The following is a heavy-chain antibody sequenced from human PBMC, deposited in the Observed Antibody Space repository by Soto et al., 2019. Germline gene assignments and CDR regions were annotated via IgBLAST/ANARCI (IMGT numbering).Heavy chain of an antibody. D-gene: IGHD2-15*01. Sequence: QVLLQESGPRLVKPSQTLSLTCTVSGASIRRRGYYWSWIRHHPGEGLEWIGLVYYSGITDYNTSLKSRVSISADTSKTEFSLRLYSVTAADTAVYYCASSGGPEGDWFDPWGPGTLVTVSS. J-gene: IGHJ5*02. CDR2: VYYSGIT. CDR3: ASSGGPEGDWFDP. V-gene: IGHV4-31*03. CDR1: GASIRRRGYY.